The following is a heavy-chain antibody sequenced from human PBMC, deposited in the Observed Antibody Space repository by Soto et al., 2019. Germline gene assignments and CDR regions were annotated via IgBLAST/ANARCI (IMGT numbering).Heavy chain of an antibody. CDR1: GYTFANYG. V-gene: IGHV1-18*01. J-gene: IGHJ4*02. CDR3: ARDYDYVWGSYRLDY. CDR2: ISAYNGNT. D-gene: IGHD3-16*02. Sequence: VQLVQSGPEVKKPGASVKVSCKASGYTFANYGITWVRQAPGQGLEWVGGISAYNGNTNYGQKFQGRVTMTTDTSTSTAYMELRNLRSDDTAVYYCARDYDYVWGSYRLDYWGQGTPVTVSA.